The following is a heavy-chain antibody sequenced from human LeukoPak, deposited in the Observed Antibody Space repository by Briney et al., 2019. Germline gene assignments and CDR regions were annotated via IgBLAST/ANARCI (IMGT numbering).Heavy chain of an antibody. D-gene: IGHD3-22*01. CDR3: ASRRYYYDSSGFGGFDY. V-gene: IGHV1-46*03. CDR2: INPSGGST. CDR1: GYTFTSYY. J-gene: IGHJ4*02. Sequence: ASVKVSCKASGYTFTSYYMHWVRRAPGQGLEWMGIINPSGGSTSYAQKFQGRVTMTRDTSTSTVYMELSSLRSEDTAVYYCASRRYYYDSSGFGGFDYWGQGTLVTVSS.